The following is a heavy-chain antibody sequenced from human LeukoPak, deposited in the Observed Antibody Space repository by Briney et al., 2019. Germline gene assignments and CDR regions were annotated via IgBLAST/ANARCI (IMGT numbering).Heavy chain of an antibody. Sequence: GGSLRLSCAASGFSFRSYWMHWVRQAPGKGLVWVSRINTDGTNTGYADSVKGRFTISRDNAKNTLYLQMNSLRAEDTAVYYCARFKLLRFLEWLFRGAFDYWGQGTLVTVSS. D-gene: IGHD3-3*01. J-gene: IGHJ4*02. V-gene: IGHV3-74*01. CDR2: INTDGTNT. CDR3: ARFKLLRFLEWLFRGAFDY. CDR1: GFSFRSYW.